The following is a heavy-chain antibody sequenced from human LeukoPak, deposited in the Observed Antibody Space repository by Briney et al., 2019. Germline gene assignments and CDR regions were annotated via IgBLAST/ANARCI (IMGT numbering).Heavy chain of an antibody. Sequence: KTSETLSLTCTVSGGSISSSSYYWGWIRQPPGKGLEWIGSIYYSGSTYYNPSLKSRVTISVDTSKNQFSLKLSSVTAADTAVYYCARAAFEGYSYGPNWFDPWGQGTLVTVSS. V-gene: IGHV4-39*07. CDR2: IYYSGST. D-gene: IGHD5-18*01. J-gene: IGHJ5*02. CDR1: GGSISSSSYY. CDR3: ARAAFEGYSYGPNWFDP.